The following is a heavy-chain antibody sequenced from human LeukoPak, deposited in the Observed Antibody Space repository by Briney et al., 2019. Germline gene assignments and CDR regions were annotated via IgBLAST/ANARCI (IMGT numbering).Heavy chain of an antibody. J-gene: IGHJ2*01. Sequence: PGRSLRLSCAASGFTFSSYAMHWVRQAPGKGLEWVAVISYDGSNKYYADSVKGRFTISRDNSKNTLYLQMNSLRAEDTAVYYCARDFKSSGYYQYDYWGRGTLVTVSS. V-gene: IGHV3-30*01. CDR3: ARDFKSSGYYQYDY. CDR1: GFTFSSYA. CDR2: ISYDGSNK. D-gene: IGHD3-22*01.